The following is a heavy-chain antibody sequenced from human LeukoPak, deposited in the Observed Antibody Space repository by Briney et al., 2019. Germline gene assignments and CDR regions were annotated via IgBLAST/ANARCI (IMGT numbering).Heavy chain of an antibody. J-gene: IGHJ5*02. CDR2: IDHSGST. Sequence: SETLSLTCAVYGGSFSGYYWSWIRQPPGKGLEWIGEIDHSGSTNYIPSLKSRVTISVHTSKHQFSLKLSSVTAADTAVYYCAAKSAHYYDSSGYYLNWFDPWGQGTLVTVSS. D-gene: IGHD3-22*01. CDR3: AAKSAHYYDSSGYYLNWFDP. CDR1: GGSFSGYY. V-gene: IGHV4-34*01.